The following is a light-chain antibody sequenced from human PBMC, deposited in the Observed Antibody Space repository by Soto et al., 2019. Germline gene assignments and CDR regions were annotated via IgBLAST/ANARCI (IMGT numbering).Light chain of an antibody. Sequence: DIQMTQSPSTLSASIGDRVTITCRASQSISRWLDWYQQKPGKAPKLLIYKASSLESGVPPRFSGSGSGTEFTLTISSLQPDDFATYYCQQYNSYSPLTFGGGTKVDIK. CDR1: QSISRW. V-gene: IGKV1-5*03. CDR3: QQYNSYSPLT. CDR2: KAS. J-gene: IGKJ4*01.